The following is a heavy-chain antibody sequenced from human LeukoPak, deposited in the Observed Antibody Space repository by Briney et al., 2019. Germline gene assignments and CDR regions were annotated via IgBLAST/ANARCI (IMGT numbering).Heavy chain of an antibody. J-gene: IGHJ4*02. CDR2: ISGSGGST. Sequence: GGSLRLSCAASGFTFTSFALSWVRQAPGKGLEWVSSISGSGGSTYYADSVKGWFTISRDNSKNTLYLQMNSLRAEDTAVYYCAKDNIVGGTYYFDYWGQGTLVTVSS. D-gene: IGHD2/OR15-2a*01. CDR1: GFTFTSFA. CDR3: AKDNIVGGTYYFDY. V-gene: IGHV3-23*01.